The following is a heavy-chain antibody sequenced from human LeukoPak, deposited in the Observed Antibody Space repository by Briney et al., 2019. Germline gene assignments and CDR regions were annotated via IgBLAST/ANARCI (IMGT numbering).Heavy chain of an antibody. J-gene: IGHJ4*02. V-gene: IGHV4-59*08. Sequence: SETLSLTCAVSGGSISTYYWNWIRQPPGKGLEWIGYIYYTGSTIYNPSLKSRVTISVDTSKNQFSLKLSSVTAADTAVYYCARRGSGWYENYFDYWGQGTLVTVSS. CDR1: GGSISTYY. CDR3: ARRGSGWYENYFDY. CDR2: IYYTGST. D-gene: IGHD6-19*01.